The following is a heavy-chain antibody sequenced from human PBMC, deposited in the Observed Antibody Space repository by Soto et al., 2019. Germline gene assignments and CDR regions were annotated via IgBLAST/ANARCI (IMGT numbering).Heavy chain of an antibody. CDR3: ARAVGDYYGSGSYYSHFDY. J-gene: IGHJ4*02. Sequence: ASVKVSCKASGYTFTSYGISWVRQAPGQGLEWMGWISAYNGNTSYAQKHQGRVTMTTDTSTSTAYMELRSLRSDDTAVYYCARAVGDYYGSGSYYSHFDYWGQGTLVTVSS. CDR1: GYTFTSYG. D-gene: IGHD3-10*01. CDR2: ISAYNGNT. V-gene: IGHV1-18*01.